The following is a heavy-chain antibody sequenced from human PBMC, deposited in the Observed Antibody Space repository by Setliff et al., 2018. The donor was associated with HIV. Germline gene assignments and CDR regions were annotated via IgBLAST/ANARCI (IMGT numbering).Heavy chain of an antibody. V-gene: IGHV4-59*10. CDR1: GGSFSGYY. J-gene: IGHJ4*02. CDR3: ARGASTRDLDY. CDR2: IYTSGST. Sequence: SETLSLTCAVYGGSFSGYYWSWIRQPAGKGLEWIGRIYTSGSTNYNPSLKSRVTISVDTSKNQFSLKLSSVTAADTAVYYCARGASTRDLDYWGQGTLVTVSS. D-gene: IGHD1-1*01.